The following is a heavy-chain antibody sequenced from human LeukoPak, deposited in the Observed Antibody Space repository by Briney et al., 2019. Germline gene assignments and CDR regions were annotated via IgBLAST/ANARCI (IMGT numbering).Heavy chain of an antibody. CDR2: IYTSGST. J-gene: IGHJ6*03. V-gene: IGHV4-4*07. Sequence: SETLSLTCTVSGGSISSYYWSWIRQPAGKGLEWIGRIYTSGSTNYNPSLKSRVTMSVDTSKNQFSLKLSSVTAADTAVYYCARSPVVRGVMGYYYMDVWGKGTTVTVSS. D-gene: IGHD3-10*01. CDR1: GGSISSYY. CDR3: ARSPVVRGVMGYYYMDV.